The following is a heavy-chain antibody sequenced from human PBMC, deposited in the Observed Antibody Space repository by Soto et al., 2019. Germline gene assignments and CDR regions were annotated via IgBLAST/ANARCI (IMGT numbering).Heavy chain of an antibody. V-gene: IGHV3-33*01. CDR2: IWYDGSNK. CDR3: ARDTAFGPYVLLWFGAPDY. D-gene: IGHD3-10*01. CDR1: GFTFSSYG. J-gene: IGHJ4*02. Sequence: GGSLRISCAASGFTFSSYGMHWVRQAPGKGLEWVAVIWYDGSNKYYADSVKGRFTISRDNSKNTLYLQMNSLRAEDTAVYYSARDTAFGPYVLLWFGAPDYWGQGTLVTVSS.